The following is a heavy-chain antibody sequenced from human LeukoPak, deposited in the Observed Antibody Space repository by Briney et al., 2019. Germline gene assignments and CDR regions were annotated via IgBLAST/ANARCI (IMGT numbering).Heavy chain of an antibody. V-gene: IGHV3-7*04. CDR1: GFTFTSYW. CDR3: ARWSGSRHSVDY. J-gene: IGHJ4*02. Sequence: GGSLRLSCAASGFTFTSYWMTWVRQAPGKGLEWVANIKQDGSEKHSVDSVKGRFTISRDNAKNSLYLQMNSLRAEDTAIYYCARWSGSRHSVDYWGQGILVTVSS. CDR2: IKQDGSEK. D-gene: IGHD1-26*01.